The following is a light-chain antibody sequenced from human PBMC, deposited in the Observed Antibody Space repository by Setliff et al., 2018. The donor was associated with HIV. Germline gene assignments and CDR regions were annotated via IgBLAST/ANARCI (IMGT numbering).Light chain of an antibody. CDR3: SSYAGSNNLPYV. Sequence: QSALTQPASVSGSPGQSITISCTGTSSDVGSYNLVSWYQHHPGKAPKLMIYEVSKWPSGVSNRFSGSKSGNTASLTVSGLQAEDEADYYCSSYAGSNNLPYVFGTGTKVTVL. V-gene: IGLV2-23*02. CDR2: EVS. J-gene: IGLJ1*01. CDR1: SSDVGSYNL.